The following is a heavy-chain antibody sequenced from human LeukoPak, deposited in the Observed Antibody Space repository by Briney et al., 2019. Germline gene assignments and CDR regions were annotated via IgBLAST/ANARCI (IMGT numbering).Heavy chain of an antibody. D-gene: IGHD2-15*01. J-gene: IGHJ4*02. V-gene: IGHV4-59*02. CDR2: VYYSGST. CDR3: ARIHRYCSGGACYVLDN. Sequence: SETLSLTCVVSGGSVSGYYWGWIRQPPGRGLEWIGYVYYSGSTNYNPSFKSRITISVDTSRNQFSLRLSSVTAADTAVYYCARIHRYCSGGACYVLDNWGQGTLVAVSS. CDR1: GGSVSGYY.